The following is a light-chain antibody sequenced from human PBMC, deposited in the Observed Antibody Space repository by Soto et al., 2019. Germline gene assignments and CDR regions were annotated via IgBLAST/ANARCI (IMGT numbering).Light chain of an antibody. CDR3: QQLNSYPYT. CDR2: AAS. J-gene: IGKJ2*01. CDR1: QGISSY. Sequence: DIQLTQSPSFLSASVGDRVTITCRASQGISSYLAWYHQKPGKAPKLLIYAASTLQSGVPSRFSGSGSGTEFTLTISSLQPEDFATYYGQQLNSYPYTFGQGTKLEIK. V-gene: IGKV1-9*01.